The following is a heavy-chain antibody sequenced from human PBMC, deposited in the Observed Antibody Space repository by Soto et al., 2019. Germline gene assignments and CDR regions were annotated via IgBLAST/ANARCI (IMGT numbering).Heavy chain of an antibody. J-gene: IGHJ4*02. D-gene: IGHD5-12*01. Sequence: EVQLVESGGGLVQPGGSLRLSCAASGYTFSTYAMHWVRKAPGKGLEYVSVINSNGGSTFYANSVKGRFTISRDISKNTLYLQMGGLRVEDTGVYYCARAPGYSGYDALDYWGQGTLVTVSA. CDR3: ARAPGYSGYDALDY. CDR1: GYTFSTYA. CDR2: INSNGGST. V-gene: IGHV3-64*01.